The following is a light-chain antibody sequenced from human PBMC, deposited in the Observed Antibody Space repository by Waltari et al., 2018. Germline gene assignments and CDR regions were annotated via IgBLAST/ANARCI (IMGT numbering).Light chain of an antibody. CDR3: QHNYGTRPLT. J-gene: IGKJ4*01. CDR2: HAS. V-gene: IGKV1-39*01. Sequence: DIQMTQSPSSLSASEGDRATITCRASENDNTYLNWYQQKPGKAPKRLIYHASTLQRGVPSRFSGSGSGTDYTFTICSLQSEDVATYYCQHNYGTRPLTFGGCTKVEMK. CDR1: ENDNTY.